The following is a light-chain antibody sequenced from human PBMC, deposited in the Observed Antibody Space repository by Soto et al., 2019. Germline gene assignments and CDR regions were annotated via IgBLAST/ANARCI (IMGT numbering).Light chain of an antibody. CDR2: GAS. V-gene: IGKV1-8*01. CDR3: QQYGGSPRT. J-gene: IGKJ1*01. Sequence: AIRMPQSPSSLSASTGDRVPITCRASQGISSYLAWYQQKPGKAPKLLIHGASNRATGIPDRFSGSGSGPDFTLTISRLEPEDFAVYYCQQYGGSPRTFGQGTKVDI. CDR1: QGISSY.